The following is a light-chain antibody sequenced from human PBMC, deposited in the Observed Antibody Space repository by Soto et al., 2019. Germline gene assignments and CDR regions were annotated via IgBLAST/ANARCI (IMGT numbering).Light chain of an antibody. CDR1: QSVSSN. J-gene: IGKJ1*01. V-gene: IGKV3-15*01. CDR3: QQYKSYS. Sequence: IVMTQGPATLAVSPGEKAIPFCRASQSVSSNLAWYHQKPGQAPRLLIYGASTRATGIPARFSGSGSGTEFTLTISSLQPDDFATYYCQQYKSYSFGQGTKVDIK. CDR2: GAS.